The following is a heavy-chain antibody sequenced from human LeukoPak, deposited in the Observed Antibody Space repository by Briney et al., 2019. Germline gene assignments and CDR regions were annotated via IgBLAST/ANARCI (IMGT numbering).Heavy chain of an antibody. CDR3: ARSKHKLSIFDY. CDR1: AYSISSGYY. D-gene: IGHD2-21*01. J-gene: IGHJ4*02. V-gene: IGHV4-38-2*02. Sequence: SETLSLTCTVSAYSISSGYYWGWIRHPPGKGLEWIGSIYHSVSTYYNPSLKSRVTISVDTSKNQFSLKLRSVTAADTAVYYCARSKHKLSIFDYWGQRTLVTVSS. CDR2: IYHSVST.